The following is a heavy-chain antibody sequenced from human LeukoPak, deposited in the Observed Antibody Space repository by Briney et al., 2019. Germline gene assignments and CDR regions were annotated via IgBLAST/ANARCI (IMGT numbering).Heavy chain of an antibody. V-gene: IGHV3-30-3*01. Sequence: PGGSLRLSCAASGFTFSYYTMHWVRQAPGKGLEWVAVISYDGSNEYYADSVKGRFTISRDNSKNTLYLQMNILRVEDTAVYYCARVLNDYDSSGYYFSYWGQGTLVTVSS. D-gene: IGHD3-22*01. CDR2: ISYDGSNE. CDR1: GFTFSYYT. CDR3: ARVLNDYDSSGYYFSY. J-gene: IGHJ4*02.